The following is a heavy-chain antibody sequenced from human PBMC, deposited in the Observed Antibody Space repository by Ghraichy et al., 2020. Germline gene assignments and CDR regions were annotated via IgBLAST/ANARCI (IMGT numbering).Heavy chain of an antibody. V-gene: IGHV5-51*01. D-gene: IGHD4-23*01. Sequence: GESLNISCKGSGYSFTSYWIGWVRQMPGKGLEWMGIIYPGDSDTRYSPSFQGQVTISADKSISTAYLQWSSLKASDTAMYYCARLGDGGNYYYYYYMDVWGKGTTVTVSS. CDR3: ARLGDGGNYYYYYYMDV. CDR2: IYPGDSDT. CDR1: GYSFTSYW. J-gene: IGHJ6*03.